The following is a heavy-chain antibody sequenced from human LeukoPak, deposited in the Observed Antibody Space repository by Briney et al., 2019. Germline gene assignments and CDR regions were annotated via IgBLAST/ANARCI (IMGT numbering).Heavy chain of an antibody. D-gene: IGHD6-19*01. CDR2: ISSSSSYI. V-gene: IGHV3-21*01. Sequence: GGSLRLSCAAYGFTFSSYSMNWVRQAPGKGLEWVSSISSSSSYIYYADSVKGRFTISRDNAKHSLYLQMNSLRAEDTAAYYCARASGWAFDYWGQGTLVTVSS. CDR3: ARASGWAFDY. J-gene: IGHJ4*02. CDR1: GFTFSSYS.